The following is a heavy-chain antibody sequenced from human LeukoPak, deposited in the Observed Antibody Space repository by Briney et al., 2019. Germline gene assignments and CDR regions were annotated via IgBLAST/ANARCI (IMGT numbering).Heavy chain of an antibody. J-gene: IGHJ4*02. CDR2: THYSGST. CDR3: ARVDWGAGY. D-gene: IGHD3-16*01. Sequence: SETLSLTCTVSGYSISSGYYWGWIRQPPGKGLEWIGSTHYSGSTYNNPSLKSRVTISVDTSKNQFSLKLSSVTAADTAVYYCARVDWGAGYWGQGTLVTVSS. V-gene: IGHV4-38-2*02. CDR1: GYSISSGYY.